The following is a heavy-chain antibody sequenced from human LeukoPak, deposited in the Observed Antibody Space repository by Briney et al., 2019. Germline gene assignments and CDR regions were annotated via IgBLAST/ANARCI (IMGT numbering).Heavy chain of an antibody. CDR2: VSGSGGST. V-gene: IGHV3-23*01. CDR1: GFTFSSNA. CDR3: ARGKGHDTSSTDY. Sequence: GGSLRLSCAASGFTFSSNAMSWVRQAPGKGLEWVSTVSGSGGSTYYADSVKGRFTISRDNSKNALYLQMNSLRAEDTAVYYCARGKGHDTSSTDYWGQGTLVTVSS. J-gene: IGHJ4*02. D-gene: IGHD3-10*01.